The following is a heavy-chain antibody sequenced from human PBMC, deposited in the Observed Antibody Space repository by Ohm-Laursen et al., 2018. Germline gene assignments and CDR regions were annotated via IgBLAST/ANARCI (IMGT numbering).Heavy chain of an antibody. D-gene: IGHD3-3*01. CDR2: ISYDGSNK. CDR1: GFTFSNYG. V-gene: IGHV3-30*18. Sequence: SSLRLSCAASGFTFSNYGMHWVRQAPGKGLEWVAVISYDGSNKYYADSVKGRFTISRDNSKNTLYLQMNSLRAEDTAVYYCAKPTDRFLEWLATDYWGQGTLVTVSS. J-gene: IGHJ4*02. CDR3: AKPTDRFLEWLATDY.